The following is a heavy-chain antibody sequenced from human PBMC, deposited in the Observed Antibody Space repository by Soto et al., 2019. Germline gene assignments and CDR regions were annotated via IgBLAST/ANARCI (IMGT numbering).Heavy chain of an antibody. D-gene: IGHD2-2*01. J-gene: IGHJ3*02. Sequence: QVQLVQSGAEVKKPGASVKVSCKASGYTFTSYGISWVRQAPGQGLEWMGWISAYNGNTNYAQKLQGRVTMTTDTSTSTAYMELKSLRSVDTAVYYCARDGSGYCSSTSCNPDGLDAFDIWGQVTMVTVSS. V-gene: IGHV1-18*01. CDR2: ISAYNGNT. CDR1: GYTFTSYG. CDR3: ARDGSGYCSSTSCNPDGLDAFDI.